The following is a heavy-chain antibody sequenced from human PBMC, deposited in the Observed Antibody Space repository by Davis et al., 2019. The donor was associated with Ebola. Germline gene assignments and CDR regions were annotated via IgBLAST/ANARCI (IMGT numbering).Heavy chain of an antibody. CDR1: GFIFSTFG. D-gene: IGHD2-2*01. V-gene: IGHV3-30*03. CDR3: ARDHLRKPASDSLLDN. J-gene: IGHJ4*02. Sequence: PGGSLRLSCVASGFIFSTFGMHWVRQAPGKGLEWVAVISYDESHEYYVDSVKGRFTISRADSKNTLYLQMDSLRPDDTAVFYCARDHLRKPASDSLLDNWGQGALVTVSS. CDR2: ISYDESHE.